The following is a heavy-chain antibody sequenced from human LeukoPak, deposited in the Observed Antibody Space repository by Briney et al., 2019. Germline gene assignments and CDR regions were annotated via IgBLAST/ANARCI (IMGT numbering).Heavy chain of an antibody. Sequence: PSETLSLTCTVSGGSISSSSYYWGWIGQPPGKGLEWIGRIYTSGSTNYNPSLKSRVTMSVDTSKNQFSLKLSSVTAADTAVYYCAREATVDWWFDPWGQGTLVTVSS. CDR2: IYTSGST. CDR1: GGSISSSSYY. CDR3: AREATVDWWFDP. D-gene: IGHD4-11*01. V-gene: IGHV4-39*07. J-gene: IGHJ5*02.